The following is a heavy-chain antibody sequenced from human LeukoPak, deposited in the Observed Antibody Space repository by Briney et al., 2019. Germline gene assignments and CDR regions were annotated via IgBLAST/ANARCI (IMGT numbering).Heavy chain of an antibody. Sequence: PGGSLRLSCAASGFTFSSYSMNWVRQAPGKGLEWVSSISSSSSYIYYADSVKGRFTISRDNAKNSLYLQMNSLRAEDTAVYYCARGRPEWELHLSLLGYWGQGALVTVSS. D-gene: IGHD1-26*01. CDR1: GFTFSSYS. CDR3: ARGRPEWELHLSLLGY. J-gene: IGHJ4*02. CDR2: ISSSSSYI. V-gene: IGHV3-21*01.